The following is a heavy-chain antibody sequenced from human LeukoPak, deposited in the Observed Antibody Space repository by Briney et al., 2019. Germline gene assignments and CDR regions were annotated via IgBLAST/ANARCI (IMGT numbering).Heavy chain of an antibody. D-gene: IGHD1-14*01. CDR2: IYYSGST. CDR3: ARDREPIDY. Sequence: SETLSLTCTVSGGSISSYYWSWIRQPPGKGLEWIGYIYYSGSTDYNPSLKSRATISVDTSKNQFSLKLSSVTAADTAVYYCARDREPIDYWGQGTLVTVSS. CDR1: GGSISSYY. J-gene: IGHJ4*02. V-gene: IGHV4-59*01.